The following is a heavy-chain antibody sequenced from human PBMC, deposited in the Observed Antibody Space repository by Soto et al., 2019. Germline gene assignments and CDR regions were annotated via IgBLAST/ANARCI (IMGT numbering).Heavy chain of an antibody. V-gene: IGHV4-39*01. D-gene: IGHD1-26*01. CDR2: IYYSGST. Sequence: PSETLSLTCTVSGGSISSSSYYWGWIRQPPGKGLEWIGSIYYSGSTYYNPSLKSRVTISVDTSKNQFSLKLSSVTAADTAVYYCARRGWPVVGATRWFDPWGQGTLVTVSS. CDR3: ARRGWPVVGATRWFDP. CDR1: GGSISSSSYY. J-gene: IGHJ5*02.